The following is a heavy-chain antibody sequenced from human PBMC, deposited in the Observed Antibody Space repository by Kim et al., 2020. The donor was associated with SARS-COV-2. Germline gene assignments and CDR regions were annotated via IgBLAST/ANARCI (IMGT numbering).Heavy chain of an antibody. V-gene: IGHV3-66*01. CDR3: ARGRGDAFGI. CDR1: GFTVSNNY. CDR2: IYSGGST. Sequence: GGSLRLSCAASGFTVSNNYMTWVRQAPGKGLEWVSVIYSGGSTFYADSVQGRFSISRDNSKNTLYLQMNSLRGEDTAVYYCARGRGDAFGIWGQGAMVTV. D-gene: IGHD3-16*01. J-gene: IGHJ3*02.